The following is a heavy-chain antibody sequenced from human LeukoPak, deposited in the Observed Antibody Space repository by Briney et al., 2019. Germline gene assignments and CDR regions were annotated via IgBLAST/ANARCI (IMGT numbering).Heavy chain of an antibody. J-gene: IGHJ4*02. CDR2: ISGSGDNT. CDR1: GFTFSSYA. CDR3: AKGSYYDSSGSFYFHY. V-gene: IGHV3-23*01. D-gene: IGHD3-22*01. Sequence: GRSLRLSCAASGFTFSSYAMSWVRQAPGKGLEWVSGISGSGDNTYYADSVKGRFTISRDNSKNMLYVQVHSLRTEDTAAYYCAKGSYYDSSGSFYFHYWGQGPLVTVSS.